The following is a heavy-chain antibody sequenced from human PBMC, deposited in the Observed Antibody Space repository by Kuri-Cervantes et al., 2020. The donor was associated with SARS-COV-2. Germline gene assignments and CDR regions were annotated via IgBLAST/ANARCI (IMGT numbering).Heavy chain of an antibody. D-gene: IGHD6-13*01. CDR3: ARHANSSSWYGYYYYYGMDV. CDR1: GGSISSSSHY. Sequence: SETLSLTCTVSGGSISSSSHYWGWIRQPPGKGLEWIGNIYYSGRTYYSPSLKSRVTISVDTSKNQFSLRLSSVTAADTAVYYCARHANSSSWYGYYYYYGMDVWGQGTTVTVSS. V-gene: IGHV4-39*01. CDR2: IYYSGRT. J-gene: IGHJ6*02.